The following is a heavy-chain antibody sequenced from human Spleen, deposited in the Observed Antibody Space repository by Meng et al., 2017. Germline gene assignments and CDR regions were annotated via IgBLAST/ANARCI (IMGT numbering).Heavy chain of an antibody. J-gene: IGHJ4*02. CDR3: ARLGDYVSGTNYFDY. V-gene: IGHV3-23*01. CDR1: GFTFSNYA. CDR2: ISGSGGGT. D-gene: IGHD3-10*01. Sequence: GESLKISCAASGFTFSNYAMSWVRQAPGKGPEWVSTISGSGGGTYYAASVKGRFNISRDNSKNTLYLQMNSLRAEDTALYYCARLGDYVSGTNYFDYWGQGTLVTVSS.